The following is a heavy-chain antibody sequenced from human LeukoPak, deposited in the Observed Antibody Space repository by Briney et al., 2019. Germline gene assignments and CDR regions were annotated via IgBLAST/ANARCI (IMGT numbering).Heavy chain of an antibody. Sequence: PGGSLRLSCAASGFMFSSYWMSWVRQAPGKGLEWVANINQDGSEKYYVDSVKGRFTISRDNAKNSLYLQMNSLRAEGTAVYFCARDGHPFDYWGQGTLVTVSS. V-gene: IGHV3-7*01. CDR3: ARDGHPFDY. CDR2: INQDGSEK. J-gene: IGHJ4*02. CDR1: GFMFSSYW.